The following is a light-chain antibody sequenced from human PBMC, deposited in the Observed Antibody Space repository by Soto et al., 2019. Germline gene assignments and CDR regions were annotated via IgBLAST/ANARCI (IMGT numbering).Light chain of an antibody. Sequence: QCALTQPPSVSGAPGQRATISCTGSSSNIGAGYDVHWYQQLPGTAPKLLIYGNSNRPSGVPDRFSGSKSGTSASLAITGLQAEDEADYYCQSYDSSLSGSVLGGGTKLTVL. J-gene: IGLJ2*01. CDR3: QSYDSSLSGSV. V-gene: IGLV1-40*01. CDR1: SSNIGAGYD. CDR2: GNS.